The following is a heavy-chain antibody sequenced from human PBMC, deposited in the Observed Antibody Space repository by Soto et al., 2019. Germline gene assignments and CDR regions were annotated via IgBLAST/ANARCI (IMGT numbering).Heavy chain of an antibody. CDR2: INPDSGGT. V-gene: IGHV1-2*02. CDR1: GYSFADYY. CDR3: ARDQMTAVTINDYYGMDV. Sequence: ASVKVSCKSSGYSFADYYMHWVRQAPGQGLEWMGWINPDSGGTNYAQKFQGRVTMTRDSSITTAYMELTGLRSDDTAVYYCARDQMTAVTINDYYGMDVWGQGTTVTVSS. D-gene: IGHD4-17*01. J-gene: IGHJ6*02.